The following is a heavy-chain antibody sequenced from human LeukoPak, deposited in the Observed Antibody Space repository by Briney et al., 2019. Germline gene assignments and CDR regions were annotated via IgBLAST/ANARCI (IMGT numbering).Heavy chain of an antibody. CDR3: ANGTTVTYLCFFDI. CDR1: GFTFSSYA. J-gene: IGHJ3*02. D-gene: IGHD4-17*01. CDR2: ISGSGGST. Sequence: GGSLRLSCAASGFTFSSYAMSWVRQAPGKGLEWVSAISGSGGSTYYADSVKGRFTISRDNSNNTLYLQMNSLRAEDTAVYYCANGTTVTYLCFFDIWGQGTMVTVSS. V-gene: IGHV3-23*01.